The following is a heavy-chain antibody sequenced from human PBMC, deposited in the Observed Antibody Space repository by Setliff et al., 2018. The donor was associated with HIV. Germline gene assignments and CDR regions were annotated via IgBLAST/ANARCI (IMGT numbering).Heavy chain of an antibody. D-gene: IGHD6-13*01. CDR1: GGSFSGYY. CDR2: INHSGST. CDR3: ARGLVRDDAFDI. J-gene: IGHJ3*02. V-gene: IGHV4-34*01. Sequence: SETLSLTCAVYGGSFSGYYWSWICQPPGKGLEWIGEINHSGSTNYNPSLKSRVTISVDTSKNQFSLKLSSVTAADTAVYYCARGLVRDDAFDIWGQGTMVTVSS.